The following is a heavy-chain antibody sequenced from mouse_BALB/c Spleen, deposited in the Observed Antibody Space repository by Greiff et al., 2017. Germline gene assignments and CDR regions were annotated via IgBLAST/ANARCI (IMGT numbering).Heavy chain of an antibody. CDR1: GYSFTDYN. V-gene: IGHV1S135*01. CDR3: ARGSGYYFDV. CDR2: INPYNDGT. Sequence: VQLQQSGPELVKPGASVKVSCKASGYSFTDYNMYWVKQSHGKSLEWIGYINPYNDGTKYNEKFKGKATLASDKSSSTAYMELSSLTSEDSAVYYCARGSGYYFDVWGAGTTVTVSS. J-gene: IGHJ1*01. D-gene: IGHD1-3*01.